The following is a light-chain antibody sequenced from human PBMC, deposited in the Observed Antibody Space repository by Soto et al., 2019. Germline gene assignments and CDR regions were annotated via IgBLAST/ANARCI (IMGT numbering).Light chain of an antibody. J-gene: IGKJ5*01. CDR2: WAS. Sequence: IVMTQSPDSLAVSLGERATINCKSSQSVLFSSNNKNYLAWYQQKPGQPPKLLIYWASTRESGVTDRFSGSGSGTDFTLTISSLQAEDVAVYYCQQYYSTPITFGQGTRLEI. CDR3: QQYYSTPIT. CDR1: QSVLFSSNNKNY. V-gene: IGKV4-1*01.